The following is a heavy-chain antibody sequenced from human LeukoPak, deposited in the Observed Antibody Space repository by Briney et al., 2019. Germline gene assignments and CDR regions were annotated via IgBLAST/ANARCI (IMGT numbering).Heavy chain of an antibody. CDR1: GFTFSSYG. D-gene: IGHD1-26*01. J-gene: IGHJ3*02. V-gene: IGHV3-30*18. CDR2: ISYDGSNK. Sequence: GGSLRLSCAASGFTFSSYGMHWVRQAPGKGLEWVAVISYDGSNKYYADSVKGRFTISIDNSKNTLYLQMNSLRAEDTAVYYCAKGRISLLRSTDAFDIWGQGTMVTVSS. CDR3: AKGRISLLRSTDAFDI.